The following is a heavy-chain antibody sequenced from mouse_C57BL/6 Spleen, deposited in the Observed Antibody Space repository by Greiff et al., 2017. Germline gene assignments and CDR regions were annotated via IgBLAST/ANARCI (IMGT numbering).Heavy chain of an antibody. V-gene: IGHV1-82*01. J-gene: IGHJ2*01. CDR1: GYAFSSSW. Sequence: QVQLQQSGPELVKPGASVKISCKASGYAFSSSWMNWVKQRPGKGLEWIGRIYPGDGDTNYNGKFKGKATLTADKSSSTAYMQLSSLTSEDSAVYFCARDPGDFDYWGQGTTRTVSS. CDR3: ARDPGDFDY. CDR2: IYPGDGDT.